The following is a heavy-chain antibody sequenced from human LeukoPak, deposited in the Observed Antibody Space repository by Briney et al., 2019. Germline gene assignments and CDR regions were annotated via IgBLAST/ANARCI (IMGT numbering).Heavy chain of an antibody. J-gene: IGHJ4*02. V-gene: IGHV4-39*01. CDR3: ARQRTSGSASNLRVAQIDS. CDR1: GGSISSSSYY. CDR2: IYYSGST. D-gene: IGHD3-3*01. Sequence: KSSETLSLTCTVSGGSISSSSYYWGRIRQPPGKGLEWIGSIYYSGSTYYNPSLKSRATISVDTSKNQISLKVSSVTAADSALYFCARQRTSGSASNLRVAQIDSWGQGTLVTVSS.